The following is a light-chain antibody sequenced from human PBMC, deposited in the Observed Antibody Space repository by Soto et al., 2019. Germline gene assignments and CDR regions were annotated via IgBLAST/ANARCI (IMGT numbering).Light chain of an antibody. CDR1: SSDVGSYNL. J-gene: IGLJ2*01. Sequence: QSALTQPASVSGSPGQSITISCTASSSDVGSYNLVSWYQQHPGKAPKVIIYEGTKRPSGISNRFSGSRSGNTASLTISGLQGEDEAEYYCCSYAGSNSGLFGGGTQLTVL. V-gene: IGLV2-23*01. CDR2: EGT. CDR3: CSYAGSNSGL.